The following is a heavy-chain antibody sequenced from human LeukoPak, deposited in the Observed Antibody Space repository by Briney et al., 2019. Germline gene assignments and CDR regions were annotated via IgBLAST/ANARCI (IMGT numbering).Heavy chain of an antibody. V-gene: IGHV1-69*05. D-gene: IGHD1-26*01. J-gene: IGHJ6*03. CDR2: IIPIFVTA. Sequence: SVKFACKASGYTFTSYAMNWVRQAPVQGLEWMGGIIPIFVTANYAQKFQGRVTITTDESTSTAYMELSSLRSEDTAVYYCARARLTSGSYNYSYYYMDVWGKGTTVTVSS. CDR1: GYTFTSYA. CDR3: ARARLTSGSYNYSYYYMDV.